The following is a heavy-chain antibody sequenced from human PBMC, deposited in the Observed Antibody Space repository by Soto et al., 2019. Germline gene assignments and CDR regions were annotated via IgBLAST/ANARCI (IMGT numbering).Heavy chain of an antibody. CDR3: ARGPYSEGSGSYYSPYYYYYYMDV. CDR1: GGSISSGGYY. D-gene: IGHD3-10*01. Sequence: PSETLCLTCTVSGGSISSGGYYWSWIRQHPGKGLEWIGYIYYSGSTYYNPSLKSRVTISVDTSKNQFSLKLSSVTAADTAVYYCARGPYSEGSGSYYSPYYYYYYMDVWGKGTTVTVSS. CDR2: IYYSGST. V-gene: IGHV4-31*03. J-gene: IGHJ6*03.